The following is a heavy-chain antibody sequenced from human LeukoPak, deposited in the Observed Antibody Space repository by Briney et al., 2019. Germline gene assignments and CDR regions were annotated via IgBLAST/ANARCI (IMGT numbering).Heavy chain of an antibody. CDR1: GFTFSSYG. CDR3: AKEGVDYDSSGYYASDYYYYYMDV. J-gene: IGHJ6*03. Sequence: GGSLKLSCAASGFTFSSYGMNWVRQAPGKGLEWVAVISYDGSNKYDADSVKGRFTISRDNSKNTLFLQMNSLKPEDTAVYYCAKEGVDYDSSGYYASDYYYYYMDVWGKGTTVTVSS. CDR2: ISYDGSNK. D-gene: IGHD3-22*01. V-gene: IGHV3-30*18.